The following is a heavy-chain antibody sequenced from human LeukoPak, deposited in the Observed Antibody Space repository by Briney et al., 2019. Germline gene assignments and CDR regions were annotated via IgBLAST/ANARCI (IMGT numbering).Heavy chain of an antibody. CDR1: GGSFSGYY. J-gene: IGHJ4*02. Sequence: PSETLSLTCAVYGGSFSGYYWSWIRQPPGKGLEWIGEINHSGSTNYNPSLKSRVTISVDTSKNQFSLKLSSVTAADTAVYYCARLRGSSSWHGKYYFDYWGQGTLVTVSS. V-gene: IGHV4-34*01. CDR3: ARLRGSSSWHGKYYFDY. CDR2: INHSGST. D-gene: IGHD6-13*01.